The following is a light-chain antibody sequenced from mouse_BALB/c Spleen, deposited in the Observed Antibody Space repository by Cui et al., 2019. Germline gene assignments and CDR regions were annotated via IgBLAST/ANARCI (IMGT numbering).Light chain of an antibody. V-gene: IGKV4-59*01. CDR2: DTS. Sequence: QIVLTQYPAIMSASPGEKVTMTCSASSSVSYMHWYQQKSGTSPKRWIYDTSKLASGVPARFSGSGSGTSYSLTISSMDAEDAATYYCQQWSSNPPTFGGGTKLEIK. CDR3: QQWSSNPPT. J-gene: IGKJ2*01. CDR1: SSVSY.